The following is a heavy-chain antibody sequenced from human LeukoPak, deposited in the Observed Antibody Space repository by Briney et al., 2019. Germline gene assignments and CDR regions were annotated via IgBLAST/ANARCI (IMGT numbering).Heavy chain of an antibody. V-gene: IGHV1-2*02. D-gene: IGHD3-9*01. CDR3: ARDRRGRYFDWLPIYFDY. CDR1: GYTFTGYN. J-gene: IGHJ4*02. Sequence: ASVKVSCKASGYTFTGYNMHWVHQAPGQGLEWMGWINPNSGGTNYAQKFQGRVTMTRDTSISTAYMELSRLRSDDTAVYYCARDRRGRYFDWLPIYFDYWGQGTLVTVSS. CDR2: INPNSGGT.